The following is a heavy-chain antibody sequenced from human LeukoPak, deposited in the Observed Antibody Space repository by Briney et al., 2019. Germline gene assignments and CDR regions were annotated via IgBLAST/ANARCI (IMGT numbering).Heavy chain of an antibody. J-gene: IGHJ3*02. V-gene: IGHV3-48*01. CDR1: VFTFSSYG. CDR2: ISSSSSTI. Sequence: GGSLRLSCAASVFTFSSYGTNWVRQAPGKGLEWVSYISSSSSTITYADSVRGRFTISRDNAKNSLYLQMNSLRAEDTAVYYCALETSGLDIWGQGTMVTVSS. D-gene: IGHD3-3*01. CDR3: ALETSGLDI.